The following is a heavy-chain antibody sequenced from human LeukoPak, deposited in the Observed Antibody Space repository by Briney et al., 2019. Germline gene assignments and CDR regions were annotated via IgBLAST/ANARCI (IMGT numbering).Heavy chain of an antibody. D-gene: IGHD6-13*01. CDR1: GLTFSNYT. CDR3: ARKVIAAAGFDY. J-gene: IGHJ4*02. CDR2: ISYDGSNK. Sequence: GGSLRLSCAASGLTFSNYTMNWVRQAPGKGLEWVAVISYDGSNKYYADSVKGRFTISRDNSKNTLYLQMNSLRAEDTAVYYCARKVIAAAGFDYWGQGTLVTVSS. V-gene: IGHV3-30-3*01.